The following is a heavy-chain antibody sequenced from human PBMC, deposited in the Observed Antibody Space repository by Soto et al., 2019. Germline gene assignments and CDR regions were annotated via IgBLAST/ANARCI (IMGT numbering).Heavy chain of an antibody. CDR2: IYSGGST. J-gene: IGHJ4*02. D-gene: IGHD3-22*01. CDR3: ARDGIYDSSGYLGY. CDR1: GFTVSSNY. Sequence: EVQLVESGGGLVQPGGSLRLSCAASGFTVSSNYMSWVRQAPGKGLEWVSVIYSGGSTYYADSVKGRFTISRHNSKNTLYLQMNSLRAEDTAVYYCARDGIYDSSGYLGYWGQGTLVTVSS. V-gene: IGHV3-66*01.